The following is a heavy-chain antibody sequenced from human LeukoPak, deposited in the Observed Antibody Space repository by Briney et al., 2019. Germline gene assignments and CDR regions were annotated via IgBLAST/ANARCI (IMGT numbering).Heavy chain of an antibody. D-gene: IGHD6-13*01. V-gene: IGHV4-30-4*01. CDR1: GDSISSGDYY. CDR2: IYYSGST. CDR3: ARGKRGYSSSWYDY. J-gene: IGHJ4*02. Sequence: SQTLSLTCSVSGDSISSGDYYWSWIRQPPGKGLEWIGYIYYSGSTYYNPSLKSRVTISVDTSKNQFSLKLSSVTAADTAVYYCARGKRGYSSSWYDYWGQGTLVTVSS.